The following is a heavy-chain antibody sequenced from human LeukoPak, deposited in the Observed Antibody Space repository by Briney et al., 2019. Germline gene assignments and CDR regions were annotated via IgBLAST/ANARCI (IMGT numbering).Heavy chain of an antibody. CDR2: IASDGSST. Sequence: WGSLRLSCAASGFTFSSYWMNWVRQAPGKGLVWVSRIASDGSSTTYADSVKGRFSISRDNAKNTLYLQMNSLRVEDTAVYYCARGRPHGNDYWGQGTLVTVSS. V-gene: IGHV3-74*01. CDR3: ARGRPHGNDY. CDR1: GFTFSSYW. D-gene: IGHD4-23*01. J-gene: IGHJ4*02.